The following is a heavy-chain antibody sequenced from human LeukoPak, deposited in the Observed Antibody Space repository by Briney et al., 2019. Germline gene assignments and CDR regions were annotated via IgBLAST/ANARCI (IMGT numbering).Heavy chain of an antibody. CDR1: GGSFSGYY. Sequence: SETLSLTCAVYGGSFSGYYWGWIRQPPGKGLEWIGEINRGGDTNYNPSLESRVTISVDTSKNQLSLRLSSVTAADTAVYYCARDLGWGYSSSSGGWYFDLWGRGTLVTVSS. V-gene: IGHV4-34*01. CDR3: ARDLGWGYSSSSGGWYFDL. CDR2: INRGGDT. D-gene: IGHD6-13*01. J-gene: IGHJ2*01.